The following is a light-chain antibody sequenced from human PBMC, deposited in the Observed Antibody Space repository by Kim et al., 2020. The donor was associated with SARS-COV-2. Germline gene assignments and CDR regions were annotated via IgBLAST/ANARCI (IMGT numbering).Light chain of an antibody. CDR1: NPNTERIR. CDR3: ASWDDSLHGPV. V-gene: IGLV1-44*01. J-gene: IGLJ2*01. CDR2: SNS. Sequence: GQMLTISYVGRNPNTERIRVNWYQQDPETGTKFLFFSNSRRPSGVPDRFSGSSSDTAASLAISGLQSEDEADYYCASWDDSLHGPVVGGGTQLTVL.